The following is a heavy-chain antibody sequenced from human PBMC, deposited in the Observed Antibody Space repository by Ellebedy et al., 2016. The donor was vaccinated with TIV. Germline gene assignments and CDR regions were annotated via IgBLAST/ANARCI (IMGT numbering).Heavy chain of an antibody. D-gene: IGHD1-26*01. J-gene: IGHJ4*02. CDR1: GYSFTSYW. CDR2: IYPGDSDT. V-gene: IGHV5-51*01. CDR3: ARYSGSYFDY. Sequence: GGSLRLSCKASGYSFTSYWIGWVRQMPGKGLQWMGIIYPGDSDTRYSPSFQGQVTISADKSISTAYLKWSSLKASDTAMYYCARYSGSYFDYWGQGTLVTVSS.